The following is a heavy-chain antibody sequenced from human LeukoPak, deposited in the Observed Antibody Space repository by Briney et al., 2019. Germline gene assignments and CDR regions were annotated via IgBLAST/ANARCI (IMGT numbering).Heavy chain of an antibody. D-gene: IGHD6-13*01. CDR1: GCSITSTYW. J-gene: IGHJ6*02. CDR2: IYHSGST. Sequence: ETLSLTCAVSGCSITSTYWWGWVRQPPGKGLEWIGEIYHSGSTNYNPSLKSRVFISVDKSKNQFSLNLSSVTAADTAVYYCVRRATALFGMDVWGQGTTVTVSS. CDR3: VRRATALFGMDV. V-gene: IGHV4-4*02.